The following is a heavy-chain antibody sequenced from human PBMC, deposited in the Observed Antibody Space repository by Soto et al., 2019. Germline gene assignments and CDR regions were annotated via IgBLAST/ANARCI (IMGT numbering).Heavy chain of an antibody. J-gene: IGHJ5*02. CDR1: GGPISSSNYY. D-gene: IGHD3-3*01. V-gene: IGHV4-39*01. Sequence: SETLSLTCTVSGGPISSSNYYWAWIRQSPGKGLEWIGSVYYNGFTYYNPSLKSRVTISVDTSKNQFSLKLTSVTAADTAVYYCARMGDFWSGPGELDPWGQGTLVTVS. CDR3: ARMGDFWSGPGELDP. CDR2: VYYNGFT.